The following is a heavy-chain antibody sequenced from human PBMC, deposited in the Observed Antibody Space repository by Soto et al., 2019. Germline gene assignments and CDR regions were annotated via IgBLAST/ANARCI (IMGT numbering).Heavy chain of an antibody. Sequence: QVQLQQWGAGLLKPSETLSLTCAVYGGSFSGYYWSWIRQPPGKGLEWIGEINHSGSTNYNPSLKSRVTISVDTSENQFSLKLSSVTAADTAVYYCASLAFWVVGAMGGFDYWGQGTLVTVSS. CDR3: ASLAFWVVGAMGGFDY. V-gene: IGHV4-34*01. J-gene: IGHJ4*02. CDR2: INHSGST. CDR1: GGSFSGYY. D-gene: IGHD1-26*01.